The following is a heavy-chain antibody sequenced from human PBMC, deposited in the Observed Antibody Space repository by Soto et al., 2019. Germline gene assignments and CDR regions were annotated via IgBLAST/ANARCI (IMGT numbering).Heavy chain of an antibody. CDR3: AREGPAPYYYHGMDV. CDR2: ISGYNGNT. J-gene: IGHJ6*02. V-gene: IGHV1-18*01. CDR1: GYSFTTYG. Sequence: QVQLVQSRGEVKKPGASVKVSCKTSGYSFTTYGISWVRQAPGQGLEWMGWISGYNGNTNYAQNLQGRVTMTTDTSTSTAYMELRSLRSDDTAVYYCAREGPAPYYYHGMDVWGQGSTVTVSS.